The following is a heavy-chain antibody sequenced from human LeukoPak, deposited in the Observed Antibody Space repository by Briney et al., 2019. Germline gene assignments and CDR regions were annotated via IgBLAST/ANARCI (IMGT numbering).Heavy chain of an antibody. D-gene: IGHD3-3*01. Sequence: PGGSLRLSCAVSGFTSSNAWMSWVRQAPGKGLEWVGRIKSKTDGGTRDYAAPVKGRFTISRDDSKNTLYLQMNSLKTEDTAVYYCTRTYYDFWSGTEGAFDIWGQGTMVTVSS. CDR3: TRTYYDFWSGTEGAFDI. V-gene: IGHV3-15*01. CDR2: IKSKTDGGTR. J-gene: IGHJ3*02. CDR1: GFTSSNAW.